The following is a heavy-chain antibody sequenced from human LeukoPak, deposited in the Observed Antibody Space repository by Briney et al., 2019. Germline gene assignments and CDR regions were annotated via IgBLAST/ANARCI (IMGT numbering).Heavy chain of an antibody. CDR2: IYYSGST. J-gene: IGHJ6*02. V-gene: IGHV4-4*07. D-gene: IGHD5-24*01. CDR3: ARGLRWLQFSTRYYYYYGMDV. CDR1: GGSISSYY. Sequence: SETLSLTCTVSGGSISSYYWSWIRQPAGKGLEWIGRIYYSGSTYYNPSLKSRVTISVDTSKNQFSLKLSSVTAADTAVYYCARGLRWLQFSTRYYYYYGMDVWGQGTTVTVSS.